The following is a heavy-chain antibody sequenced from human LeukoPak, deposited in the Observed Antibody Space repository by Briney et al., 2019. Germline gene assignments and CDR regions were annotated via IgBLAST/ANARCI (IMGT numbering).Heavy chain of an antibody. CDR3: ARDPAMVRGVISYYMDV. J-gene: IGHJ6*03. CDR1: GYTFTGYY. V-gene: IGHV1-2*02. D-gene: IGHD3-10*01. CDR2: INPNSGGT. Sequence: ASVKVSCKASGYTFTGYYMHWVRQAPGQGLEWMGWINPNSGGTNYAQKFQGRVTMTRDTSISTAYMELGRLRSDDTAVYYCARDPAMVRGVISYYMDVWGKGTTVTISS.